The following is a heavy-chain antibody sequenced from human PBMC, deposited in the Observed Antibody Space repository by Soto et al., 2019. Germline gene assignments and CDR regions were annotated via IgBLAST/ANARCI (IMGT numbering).Heavy chain of an antibody. J-gene: IGHJ4*02. V-gene: IGHV1-2*07. D-gene: IGHD3-22*01. CDR1: GYTFSDYY. CDR3: ARGGTFAYDTSGYSVY. Sequence: ASVKVSCKTSGYTFSDYYMHWLRQAPGQGLEWMGWIKPKSSGTLYAHKFQGKVTMTRDTSIITAYMELSRLRSDDTAVYYCARGGTFAYDTSGYSVYWGQGTLVTVSS. CDR2: IKPKSSGT.